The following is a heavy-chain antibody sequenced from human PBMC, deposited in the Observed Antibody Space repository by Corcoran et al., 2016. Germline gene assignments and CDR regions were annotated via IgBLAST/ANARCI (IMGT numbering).Heavy chain of an antibody. CDR1: GETFSGYY. CDR2: INHSGST. D-gene: IGHD3-10*01. V-gene: IGHV4-34*01. J-gene: IGHJ5*02. Sequence: QVQLQQWGAGLLKPSETLSLSCAVYGETFSGYYRSWIRQPPGKGLEWIGEINHSGSTTYNPSLKSRVTISVDTSKNQISLMLRSVTAADTAVYDCARAAGDTRVRGAQNWFDPWGQGTLVTVSS. CDR3: ARAAGDTRVRGAQNWFDP.